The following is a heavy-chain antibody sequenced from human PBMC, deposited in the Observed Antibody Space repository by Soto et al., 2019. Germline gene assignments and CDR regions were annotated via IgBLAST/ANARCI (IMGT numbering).Heavy chain of an antibody. J-gene: IGHJ4*02. CDR2: IYYSGST. CDR1: GGSISTYY. V-gene: IGHV4-59*01. D-gene: IGHD3-10*01. Sequence: PSETLSLTCTVSGGSISTYYWSWIRQPPGKGLEWIGYIYYSGSTNYNPSLKSRLSISIDTSKNQFSLKLNSVTAADTAVYYCAAMPQHFYGSGSYWYYFDYWDQGTLVTFSS. CDR3: AAMPQHFYGSGSYWYYFDY.